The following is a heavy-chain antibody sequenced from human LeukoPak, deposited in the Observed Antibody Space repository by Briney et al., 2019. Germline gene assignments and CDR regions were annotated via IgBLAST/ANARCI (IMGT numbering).Heavy chain of an antibody. Sequence: SETLSLTCAVYGGSFSGYYWSWIRQPPGKGLEWIGEINHSGSTNYNPSLKSRVTISVDTSKNQFSLKLSSVTAADTAVYYCARGIPYYYDSSGYPNWGQGTLVTVSS. D-gene: IGHD3-22*01. CDR3: ARGIPYYYDSSGYPN. J-gene: IGHJ4*02. V-gene: IGHV4-34*01. CDR1: GGSFSGYY. CDR2: INHSGST.